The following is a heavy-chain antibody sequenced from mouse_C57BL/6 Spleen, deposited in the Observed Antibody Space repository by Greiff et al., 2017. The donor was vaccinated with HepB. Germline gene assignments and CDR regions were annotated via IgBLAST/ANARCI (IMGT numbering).Heavy chain of an antibody. CDR3: ARDEGAQDTLLNAMDY. D-gene: IGHD3-2*02. CDR2: IYPRSGNT. J-gene: IGHJ4*01. CDR1: GYTFTSYG. V-gene: IGHV1-81*01. Sequence: QVQLQQSGAELARPGASVKLSCKASGYTFTSYGISWVKQRTGQGLEWIGEIYPRSGNTYYNEKFKGKATLTADKSSSTAYMELRSLTSEDSAVYFCARDEGAQDTLLNAMDYWGQGTSVTVSS.